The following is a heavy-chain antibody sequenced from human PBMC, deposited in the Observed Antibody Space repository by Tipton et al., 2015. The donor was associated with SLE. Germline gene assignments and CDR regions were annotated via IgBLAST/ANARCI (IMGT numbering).Heavy chain of an antibody. CDR1: GGSISSGGYY. V-gene: IGHV4-31*03. Sequence: TLSLTCTVSGGSISSGGYYWSWIRQHPGKGLGWIGYIYYSGSTYYNPSLKNRVTISLDTSKNQFSLKLSSVTAADTAVYYCARWVLGFGESGEYWYFDLWGRGTLVTVSS. CDR3: ARWVLGFGESGEYWYFDL. CDR2: IYYSGST. J-gene: IGHJ2*01. D-gene: IGHD3-10*01.